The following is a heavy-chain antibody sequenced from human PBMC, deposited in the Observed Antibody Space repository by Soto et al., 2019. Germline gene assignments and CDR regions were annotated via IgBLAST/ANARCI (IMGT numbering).Heavy chain of an antibody. J-gene: IGHJ5*02. Sequence: ASVKVSCKASGYTFTSYAMHWVRQAPGQRLEWMGWINAGNGNTKYSQKFQGRVTITRDTSASTAYMELSSLRSEDTAVYYCARSPVAGRPGTSRSFDPWGQGTLVTVSS. CDR1: GYTFTSYA. CDR3: ARSPVAGRPGTSRSFDP. D-gene: IGHD1-7*01. CDR2: INAGNGNT. V-gene: IGHV1-3*01.